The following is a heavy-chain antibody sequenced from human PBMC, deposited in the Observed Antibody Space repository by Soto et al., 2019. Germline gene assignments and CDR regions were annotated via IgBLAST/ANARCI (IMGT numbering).Heavy chain of an antibody. D-gene: IGHD3-3*01. J-gene: IGHJ4*02. CDR3: EKAPLNFYFDH. CDR1: GFTFGRYA. CDR2: MIGSGGST. Sequence: XGTLRLSSHASGFTFGRYAMGWVRQAPGKGLEWVSAMIGSGGSTYYADSVKGRFTMSRDNSKNTLYLQMNRLRPEDTAVHHCEKAPLNFYFDHWGQGTLVTVSS. V-gene: IGHV3-23*01.